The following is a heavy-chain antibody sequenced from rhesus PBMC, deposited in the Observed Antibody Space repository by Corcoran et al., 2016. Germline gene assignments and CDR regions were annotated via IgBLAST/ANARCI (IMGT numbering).Heavy chain of an antibody. CDR1: GYTFTDYY. D-gene: IGHD3-28*01. CDR3: ARVGYDSGSSEYFEF. CDR2: INPYNGNT. V-gene: IGHV1S2*01. J-gene: IGHJ1*01. Sequence: QVQLVQSGAEVKKPGSSGKVSCKASGYTFTDYYMHWVRQAPRPGLEWIGWINPYNGNTKYAQKFQGRVTMTRDTSTSTAYMELSSLRSEDTAVYYCARVGYDSGSSEYFEFWGQGALVTVSS.